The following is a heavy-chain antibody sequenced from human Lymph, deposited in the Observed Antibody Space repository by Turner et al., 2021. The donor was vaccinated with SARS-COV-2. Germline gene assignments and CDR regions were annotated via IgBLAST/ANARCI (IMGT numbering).Heavy chain of an antibody. J-gene: IGHJ1*01. D-gene: IGHD3-10*01. V-gene: IGHV1-69*04. CDR1: GGTFSSYG. CDR2: ISPILDIA. Sequence: QVQLVQSGSEVKNPGSSVKVSCMASGGTFSSYGLSWVRQAPGQGFEWMGRISPILDIANYAQKCQGRVTITANKYTSTAYRELSSLGSEDKARYYCARAMVRGVNAFAEYFQHWGQGTLVTVSS. CDR3: ARAMVRGVNAFAEYFQH.